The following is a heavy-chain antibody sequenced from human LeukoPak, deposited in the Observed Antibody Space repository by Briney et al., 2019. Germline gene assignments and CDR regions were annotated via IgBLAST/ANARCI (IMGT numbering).Heavy chain of an antibody. D-gene: IGHD2-15*01. CDR1: GFTFSSYW. CDR2: IKQGGSEK. Sequence: PGGSLRLSCAASGFTFSSYWMSWVRQAPGKGLEWVANIKQGGSEKYYVDSVKGRFTISRDNAKNSLYLQMNSLRAEDTAVYYCARDYRGYRAPYYFDYWGQGTLVTVSS. J-gene: IGHJ4*02. CDR3: ARDYRGYRAPYYFDY. V-gene: IGHV3-7*01.